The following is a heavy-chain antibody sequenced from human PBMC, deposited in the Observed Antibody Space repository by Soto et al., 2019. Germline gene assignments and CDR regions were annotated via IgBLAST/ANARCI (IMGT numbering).Heavy chain of an antibody. Sequence: PGGSLRLSCAAPGFTFSSYSMNWVRQAPGKGLEWVSYISSSSSTIYYADSVKGRFTISRDNAKNSLYLQMNSLRAEDTAVYYCARDPRFLINYYYYYVDGWGKGTTVTLSS. CDR1: GFTFSSYS. CDR2: ISSSSSTI. J-gene: IGHJ6*03. CDR3: ARDPRFLINYYYYYVDG. D-gene: IGHD3-3*01. V-gene: IGHV3-48*01.